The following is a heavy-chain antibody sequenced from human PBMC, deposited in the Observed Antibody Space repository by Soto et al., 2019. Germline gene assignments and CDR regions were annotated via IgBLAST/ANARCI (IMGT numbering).Heavy chain of an antibody. D-gene: IGHD5-12*01. J-gene: IGHJ4*02. Sequence: QVQLVQSGAEVKKPGASVKVSCKASGYTFTSYYMHWVRQAPGQGLEWMGIINPSGGSTSYAQKFQGRVTMTRDTSTSTVYMELSSLRSEDTAVYYCARDEDSGYDPRVGDYDEYWGQGTLVTVSS. CDR2: INPSGGST. V-gene: IGHV1-46*01. CDR3: ARDEDSGYDPRVGDYDEY. CDR1: GYTFTSYY.